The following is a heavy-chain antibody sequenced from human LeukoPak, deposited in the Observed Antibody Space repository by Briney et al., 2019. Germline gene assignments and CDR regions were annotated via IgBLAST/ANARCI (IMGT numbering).Heavy chain of an antibody. V-gene: IGHV4-61*02. CDR3: ATNVYYCMDV. CDR2: IYTSGST. CDR1: GGSISSGSYY. J-gene: IGHJ6*03. Sequence: PSQTLSLTCTVSGGSISSGSYYWSWLRQPAGKGLEWIGRIYTSGSTNYNPSLKSRITISVDKSQNQFSLKVNSLTAADTAVYYGATNVYYCMDVWGKGTTVTVSS. D-gene: IGHD1-1*01.